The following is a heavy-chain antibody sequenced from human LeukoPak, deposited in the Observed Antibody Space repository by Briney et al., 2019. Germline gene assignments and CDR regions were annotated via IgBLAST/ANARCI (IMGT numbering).Heavy chain of an antibody. Sequence: PGGSLRLSCAASGFTFSTFWMTWVRQAPGKGLEWVSAISGSGVSTHYADSVKGRFTNSRDNSKNTLYLQMNSLRDEDTAVYYCAKHYGELSLGYWGQGTLVTVSS. V-gene: IGHV3-23*01. CDR2: ISGSGVST. CDR1: GFTFSTFW. D-gene: IGHD3-16*02. CDR3: AKHYGELSLGY. J-gene: IGHJ4*02.